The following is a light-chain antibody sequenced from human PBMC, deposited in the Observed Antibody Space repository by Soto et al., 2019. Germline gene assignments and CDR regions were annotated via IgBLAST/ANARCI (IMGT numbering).Light chain of an antibody. CDR2: SNN. V-gene: IGLV1-44*01. CDR3: AAWDDSLNGLWV. J-gene: IGLJ3*02. Sequence: QSVLTQPPSASGTPGQRVTISCSGSSSNIGSNTVNWYQQLPGTAPKLLIYSNNQRPSGVPGRFSGSKSGTSASLAISGLQSEDEADYYCAAWDDSLNGLWVFGGGTQLTVL. CDR1: SSNIGSNT.